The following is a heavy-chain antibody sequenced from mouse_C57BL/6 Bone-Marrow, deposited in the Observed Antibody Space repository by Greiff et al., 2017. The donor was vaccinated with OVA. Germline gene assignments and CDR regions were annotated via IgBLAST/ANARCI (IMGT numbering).Heavy chain of an antibody. Sequence: EVMLVESGGDLVKPGGSLKLSCAASGFTFSSYGMPWVRQTPDKRLEWVATISSGGSYTYYPDGVQGRFTISRDNAKNTLYLQMSSLKSEDTAMYYCARQIYGSTLYYFDYWGQGTTLTVSS. J-gene: IGHJ2*01. CDR2: ISSGGSYT. CDR3: ARQIYGSTLYYFDY. CDR1: GFTFSSYG. D-gene: IGHD1-1*01. V-gene: IGHV5-6*01.